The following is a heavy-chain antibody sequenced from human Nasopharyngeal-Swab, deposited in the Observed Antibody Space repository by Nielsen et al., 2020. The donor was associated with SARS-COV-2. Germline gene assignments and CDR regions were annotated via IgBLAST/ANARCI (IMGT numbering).Heavy chain of an antibody. CDR3: ARDCPRPNSSGCPDGVPFDY. Sequence: WVRQAPGQRLEWMGWINAGNGNTKYSQKFQGRVTITRDTSASTAYMELSSLRSEDTAVYYCARDCPRPNSSGCPDGVPFDYWGQGTLVTVSS. J-gene: IGHJ4*02. D-gene: IGHD6-19*01. V-gene: IGHV1-3*01. CDR2: INAGNGNT.